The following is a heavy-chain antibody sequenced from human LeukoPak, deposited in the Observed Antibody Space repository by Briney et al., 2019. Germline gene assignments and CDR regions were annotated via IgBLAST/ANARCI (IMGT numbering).Heavy chain of an antibody. CDR1: GFTFSSYA. J-gene: IGHJ6*02. CDR3: ARDPAVFGVVRSYYGMDV. V-gene: IGHV3-30-3*01. Sequence: RGSLRLSCAASGFTFSSYAMHWVRQAPGKGLEWVAVISYDGSNKYYADSVKGRFTISRDNSKNTLYLQMNSLRAEDTAVYYCARDPAVFGVVRSYYGMDVWGQGTTVTVSS. D-gene: IGHD3-3*01. CDR2: ISYDGSNK.